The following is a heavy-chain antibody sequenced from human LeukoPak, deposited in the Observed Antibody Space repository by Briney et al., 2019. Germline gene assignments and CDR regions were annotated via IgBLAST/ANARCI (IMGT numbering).Heavy chain of an antibody. V-gene: IGHV1-24*01. CDR1: GCTLTELS. D-gene: IGHD3-22*01. J-gene: IGHJ4*02. CDR3: ATGPTAYYYDSSGYYFDY. CDR2: FDPEDGET. Sequence: ASVKVSCKVSGCTLTELSMHWVRQAPGKGLEWMGGFDPEDGETIYAQKFQGRVTMTEDTSTDTAYMELSSLRSEDTAVYYCATGPTAYYYDSSGYYFDYWGQGTLVTVSS.